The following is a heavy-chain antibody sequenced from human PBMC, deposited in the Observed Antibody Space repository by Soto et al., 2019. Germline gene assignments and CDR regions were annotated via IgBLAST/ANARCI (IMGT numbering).Heavy chain of an antibody. J-gene: IGHJ6*03. CDR2: MNFNSGNT. D-gene: IGHD2-2*01. Sequence: GASVKVSCKASGYTFSTHDINWVRQAPGQGLEWMGWMNFNSGNTGYAQKFQGRVTMTRDTSISTAYMELSSLSSEDTAVYYCAVAVVPTSIHYYYYMDVWGKGATVTVSS. V-gene: IGHV1-8*01. CDR3: AVAVVPTSIHYYYYMDV. CDR1: GYTFSTHD.